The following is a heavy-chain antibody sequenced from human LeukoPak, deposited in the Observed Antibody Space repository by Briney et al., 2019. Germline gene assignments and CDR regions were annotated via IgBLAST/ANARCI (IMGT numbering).Heavy chain of an antibody. V-gene: IGHV3-64D*06. J-gene: IGHJ4*02. CDR2: ISSNGGST. Sequence: GGSLRLSCSASGFTFSSYAMHWVRQAPGKGLEYVSAISSNGGSTYYADSVKGRFTISRDNSKNKLYLQMSSLRAEDTAVYYCVKGPFATTGTTHFDYWGQGTLVTVSS. CDR3: VKGPFATTGTTHFDY. D-gene: IGHD1-1*01. CDR1: GFTFSSYA.